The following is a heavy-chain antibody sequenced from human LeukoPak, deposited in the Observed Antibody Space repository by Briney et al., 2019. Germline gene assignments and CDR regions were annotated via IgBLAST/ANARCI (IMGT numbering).Heavy chain of an antibody. CDR2: INPNSGGT. V-gene: IGHV1-2*02. Sequence: ASVKVSCKASGYTFTGYYMHWVRQAPGQGLEWMGWINPNSGGTNYAQKLQGRVTMTTDTSTSTAYMELRSLRSDDTAVYYCARVEHIVVVTATYHNWFDPWGQGTLVTVSS. D-gene: IGHD2-21*02. J-gene: IGHJ5*02. CDR1: GYTFTGYY. CDR3: ARVEHIVVVTATYHNWFDP.